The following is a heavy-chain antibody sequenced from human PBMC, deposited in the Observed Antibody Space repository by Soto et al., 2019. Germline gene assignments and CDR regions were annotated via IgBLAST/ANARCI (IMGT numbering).Heavy chain of an antibody. CDR2: IRSKANSYAT. J-gene: IGHJ6*02. Sequence: GGSLRLSCAASGFTFSGSAMHWVRQASGKGLEWVGRIRSKANSYATAYAASVKGRFTISRDDSKNTAYLQMNSLKTEDTVVYYCTRHGESSSWYYYYGMDVWGQGTTVTVSS. V-gene: IGHV3-73*01. D-gene: IGHD6-13*01. CDR3: TRHGESSSWYYYYGMDV. CDR1: GFTFSGSA.